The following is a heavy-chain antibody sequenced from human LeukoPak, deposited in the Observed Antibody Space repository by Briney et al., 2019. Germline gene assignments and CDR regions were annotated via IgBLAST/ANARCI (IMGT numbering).Heavy chain of an antibody. CDR2: VNHSGDT. CDR3: ASPPLDAFDV. V-gene: IGHV4-34*01. CDR1: GGSFSGQY. Sequence: SETLSLTCAVYGGSFSGQYWSWVRQPPGKGLEWIGEVNHSGDTHYNPSLKSRVTMSVDTSKNQFSLKLSSVTAADTAVYFCASPPLDAFDVWGQGTMVTVSS. J-gene: IGHJ3*01.